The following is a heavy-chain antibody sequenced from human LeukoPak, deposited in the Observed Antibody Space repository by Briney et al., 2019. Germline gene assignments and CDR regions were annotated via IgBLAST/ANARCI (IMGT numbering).Heavy chain of an antibody. D-gene: IGHD1-26*01. Sequence: SETLSLTCTVSGDSISSACWSWSRQPPGKGLEWIGSICHSGISGNTYYNPSLKSRVTISVDTPKNQFSLKLSSVTAADTAVYSCAREVGPVTSHRIDSWGQGSLVTVSS. CDR1: GDSISSAC. V-gene: IGHV4-59*04. J-gene: IGHJ4*02. CDR3: AREVGPVTSHRIDS. CDR2: ICHSGISGNT.